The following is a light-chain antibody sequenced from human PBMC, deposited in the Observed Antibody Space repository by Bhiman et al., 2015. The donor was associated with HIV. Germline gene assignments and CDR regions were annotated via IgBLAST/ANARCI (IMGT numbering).Light chain of an antibody. CDR2: DVS. CDR3: SSYTSSNTYV. V-gene: IGLV2-14*03. Sequence: QSALTQPPSASGSPGQSVIISCTGTSSDIGRYNYVSWSQQHPGKAPKIMIYDVSNRPSGVSNRFSGSKSGNTASLTISGLQTEDEADYYCSSYTSSNTYVFGTGTKVTVL. CDR1: SSDIGRYNY. J-gene: IGLJ1*01.